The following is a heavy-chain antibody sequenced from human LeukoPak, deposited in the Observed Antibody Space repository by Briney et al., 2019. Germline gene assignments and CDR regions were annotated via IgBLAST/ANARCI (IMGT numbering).Heavy chain of an antibody. J-gene: IGHJ4*02. D-gene: IGHD3-10*01. Sequence: PSETLSLTCTVSGGSISSSSYYWGWIRQPPGKGLEWIGEIYHSGSTNYNPSLKSRVTISVDKSKNQFSLKLSSVTAADTAVYYCARGDYYGSGSYYYLGYWGQGTLVTVSS. CDR2: IYHSGST. V-gene: IGHV4-39*07. CDR1: GGSISSSSYY. CDR3: ARGDYYGSGSYYYLGY.